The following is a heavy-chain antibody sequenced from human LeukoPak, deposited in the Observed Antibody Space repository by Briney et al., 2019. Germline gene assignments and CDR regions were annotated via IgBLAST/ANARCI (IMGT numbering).Heavy chain of an antibody. Sequence: EASVKVSCKASGYTFTSYDINWVRQAPGQGLEWMGWMNPNSANTGYAQKFQGRVTITRNTSISTTYMELSSLRFEDTAVYYCARGRERGSSSSFTDYWGQGTLVIVS. CDR3: ARGRERGSSSSFTDY. V-gene: IGHV1-8*03. J-gene: IGHJ4*02. CDR1: GYTFTSYD. D-gene: IGHD6-6*01. CDR2: MNPNSANT.